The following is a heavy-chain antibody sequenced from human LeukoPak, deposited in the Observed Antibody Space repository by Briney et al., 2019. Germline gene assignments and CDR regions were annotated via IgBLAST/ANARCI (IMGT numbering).Heavy chain of an antibody. CDR2: IIPIFGTA. CDR3: ARAVIAARPLYYYYMDV. V-gene: IGHV1-69*13. CDR1: GGTFSSYA. Sequence: ASVKVSCKASGGTFSSYAISWVRQAPGQGLEWMGGIIPIFGTANYAQKFQGRVTITADESTSTAYMELSSLRSEDTAVYYCARAVIAARPLYYYYMDVWGKGTTVTVSS. J-gene: IGHJ6*03. D-gene: IGHD6-6*01.